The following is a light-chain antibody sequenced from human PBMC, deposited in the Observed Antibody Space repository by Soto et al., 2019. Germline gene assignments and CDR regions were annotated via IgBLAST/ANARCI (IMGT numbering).Light chain of an antibody. V-gene: IGKV3-20*01. CDR2: GAS. Sequence: IVLTQSPGTLSLSPGERATLSCRASQSVNSRYLAWFQQKPGQAPRLLIYGASSRATGIPDRFSGSGSGTDFTLTISRLEPEDFVLYYCQQYGSAPYTFGQGTKLEIK. J-gene: IGKJ2*01. CDR1: QSVNSRY. CDR3: QQYGSAPYT.